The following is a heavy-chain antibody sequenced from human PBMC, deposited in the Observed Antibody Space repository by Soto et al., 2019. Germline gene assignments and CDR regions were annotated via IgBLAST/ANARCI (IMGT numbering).Heavy chain of an antibody. D-gene: IGHD3-22*01. V-gene: IGHV1-69*13. J-gene: IGHJ6*02. CDR3: ARTHYYDSRGYTAYYYGMDV. Sequence: ASVKVSCKASGGTFSSYAISWVRQAPGQGLEWMGGIIPIFGTANYAQKFQGRVTITADESTSTAYMELSSLRSEDTAVYYCARTHYYDSRGYTAYYYGMDVWAQGTTVPVS. CDR1: GGTFSSYA. CDR2: IIPIFGTA.